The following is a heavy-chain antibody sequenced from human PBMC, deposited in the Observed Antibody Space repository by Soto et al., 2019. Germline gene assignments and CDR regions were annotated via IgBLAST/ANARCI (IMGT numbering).Heavy chain of an antibody. CDR3: ATVLMDMWELIAGFDY. Sequence: QVQLQESGPGLVKPSGTLSLTCAVSGGSISSSNWWSWVRQPPGKGLEWIGEIYHSGSNNYNPSLKSQVTISVHKSKNQFSLKLSSVPAADTAVYYCATVLMDMWELIAGFDYCGQGTLVTVSS. CDR2: IYHSGSN. D-gene: IGHD1-26*01. V-gene: IGHV4-4*02. CDR1: GGSISSSNW. J-gene: IGHJ4*02.